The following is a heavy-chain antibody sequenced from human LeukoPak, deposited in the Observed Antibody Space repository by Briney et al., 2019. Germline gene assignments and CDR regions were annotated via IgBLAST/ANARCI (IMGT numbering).Heavy chain of an antibody. CDR3: ARHAVYGDYVVGAFDI. V-gene: IGHV5-51*01. Sequence: GESLKISCKGSGYSFTSYWIGWVRQMPGKGLEWMGIIYPGDSDTRYSPSFQGQVTISADKSISTAYLQWSSLKASDTAMYYCARHAVYGDYVVGAFDIWGQGTMVTVSS. D-gene: IGHD4-17*01. CDR1: GYSFTSYW. J-gene: IGHJ3*02. CDR2: IYPGDSDT.